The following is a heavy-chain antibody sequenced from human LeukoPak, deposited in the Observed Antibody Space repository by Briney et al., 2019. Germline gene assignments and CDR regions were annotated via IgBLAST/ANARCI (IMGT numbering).Heavy chain of an antibody. D-gene: IGHD2-2*01. CDR3: ARTGIVVVPAAPHFDY. J-gene: IGHJ4*02. CDR2: INHSGTT. Sequence: PSETLSLTCAVYGGSFSGYYWSWIRQPPGKGLEWIGEINHSGTTNYNPPLKSRVTISVDTSKNQFSLKLSSVTAADTAVYYCARTGIVVVPAAPHFDYWGQGTLVTVSS. CDR1: GGSFSGYY. V-gene: IGHV4-34*01.